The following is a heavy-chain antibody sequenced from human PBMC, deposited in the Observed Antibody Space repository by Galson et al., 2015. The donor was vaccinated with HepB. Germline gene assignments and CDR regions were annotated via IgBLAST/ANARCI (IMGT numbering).Heavy chain of an antibody. D-gene: IGHD6-19*01. CDR2: INTNTGNP. J-gene: IGHJ4*02. CDR3: ARDKRVALAGGASPSVY. Sequence: SVKVSCKASGYTFTSYAMNWVRQAPGQGLEWMGWINTNTGNPTYAQGFTGRFVFSLDTSVSTAYLQISSLKAEDTAIYYCARDKRVALAGGASPSVYWGQGTLVTVSS. CDR1: GYTFTSYA. V-gene: IGHV7-4-1*02.